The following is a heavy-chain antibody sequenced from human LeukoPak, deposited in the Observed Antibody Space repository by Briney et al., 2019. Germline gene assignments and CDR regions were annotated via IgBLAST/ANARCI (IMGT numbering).Heavy chain of an antibody. Sequence: AGGSLRLSCAASGFTFSNYGMSWVRQAPGKGLGWVSVISGSGDRTYYADSVKGRFTISRDNPKNTLYLQMNSLRADDTALYYCAREVGPNDYWGQGTLVTVSS. J-gene: IGHJ4*02. D-gene: IGHD1-26*01. CDR1: GFTFSNYG. CDR3: AREVGPNDY. V-gene: IGHV3-23*01. CDR2: ISGSGDRT.